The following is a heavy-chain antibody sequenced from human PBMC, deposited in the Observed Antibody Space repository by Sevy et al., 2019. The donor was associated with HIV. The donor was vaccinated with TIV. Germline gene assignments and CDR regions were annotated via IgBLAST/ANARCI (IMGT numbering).Heavy chain of an antibody. CDR2: ISGSGGST. CDR3: AKGRGYDFWSGYCYFDY. CDR1: GFTISSYA. V-gene: IGHV3-23*01. D-gene: IGHD3-3*01. J-gene: IGHJ4*02. Sequence: GGSLRLSCAASGFTISSYAMSWVRQAPGKGLEWVSAISGSGGSTYYADSVKGRFTISRDNSKNTLYLQMNSLRAEDTAVYYCAKGRGYDFWSGYCYFDYWGQGTLVTVSS.